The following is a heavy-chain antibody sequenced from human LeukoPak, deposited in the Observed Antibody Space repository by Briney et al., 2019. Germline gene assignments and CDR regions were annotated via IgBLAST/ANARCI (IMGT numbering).Heavy chain of an antibody. CDR1: GFTFDEYA. Sequence: PGRSLRLSCAASGFTFDEYAMHWVRQAPGKGLEWVSGISWNSGSIGYADSVKGRFTISRDNAKNSLYLQMNSLRAEDTALYYCAKDKDYYDSSGYLDYWGQGTLVTVSS. V-gene: IGHV3-9*01. D-gene: IGHD3-22*01. CDR2: ISWNSGSI. CDR3: AKDKDYYDSSGYLDY. J-gene: IGHJ4*02.